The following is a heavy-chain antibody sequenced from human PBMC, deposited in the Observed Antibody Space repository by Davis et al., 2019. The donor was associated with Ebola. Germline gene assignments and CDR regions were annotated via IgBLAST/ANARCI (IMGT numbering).Heavy chain of an antibody. V-gene: IGHV3-30*02. CDR3: ARDSGDYCFDY. J-gene: IGHJ4*02. Sequence: GESLKISCAASGFTFSSYGMHWVRQAPGRGLEWVAFVRSHGSDDHYADSVKGRFTISRDNSKNTLYLQMNSLRPEDTAVYYCARDSGDYCFDYWGQGTLVTVSS. D-gene: IGHD4-17*01. CDR1: GFTFSSYG. CDR2: VRSHGSDD.